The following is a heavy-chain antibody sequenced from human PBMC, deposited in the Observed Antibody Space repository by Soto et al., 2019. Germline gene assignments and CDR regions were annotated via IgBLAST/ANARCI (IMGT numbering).Heavy chain of an antibody. CDR2: IHNDGST. CDR1: GFIVSTSY. CDR3: ARDSYTRY. Sequence: EVQLVESGGGLVQPGGSLRLSCAASGFIVSTSYMSWVRQAPGKGLEWVSIIHNDGSTYYADSAKGRFTISRDGSKNTLYLQILSLRAEDTAVYYCARDSYTRYWGQGTLVTVSS. J-gene: IGHJ4*02. D-gene: IGHD4-4*01. V-gene: IGHV3-66*01.